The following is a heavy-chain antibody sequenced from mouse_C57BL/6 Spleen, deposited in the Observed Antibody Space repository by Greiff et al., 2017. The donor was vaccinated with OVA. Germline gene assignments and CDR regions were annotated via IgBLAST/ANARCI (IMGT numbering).Heavy chain of an antibody. CDR1: GYAFSSSW. CDR3: GYDPWFAY. D-gene: IGHD2-12*01. Sequence: QVKLQQSGPELVKPGASVKISCKASGYAFSSSWMNWVKKRPGKGLEWIGRIYPGDGDPNYNGKFKGKATLTTDKSSSTSDMQLSSLTSEGSAVYFCGYDPWFAYWGQGTLVTVSA. CDR2: IYPGDGDP. J-gene: IGHJ3*01. V-gene: IGHV1-82*01.